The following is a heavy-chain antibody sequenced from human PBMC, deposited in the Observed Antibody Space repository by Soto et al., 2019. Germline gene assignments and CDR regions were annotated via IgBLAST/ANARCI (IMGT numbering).Heavy chain of an antibody. V-gene: IGHV3-48*04. CDR1: GFTFSSYS. Sequence: GGSLRLSCAASGFTFSSYSMNWVRQAPGKGLEWVSYISSSSSTIYYADSVKGRFTISRDNAKNSLYLQMNSLRAEDPAVYYFARDDFRETYYDFWMVNGIDVWGQGTTVTVSS. D-gene: IGHD3-3*01. CDR2: ISSSSSTI. CDR3: ARDDFRETYYDFWMVNGIDV. J-gene: IGHJ6*02.